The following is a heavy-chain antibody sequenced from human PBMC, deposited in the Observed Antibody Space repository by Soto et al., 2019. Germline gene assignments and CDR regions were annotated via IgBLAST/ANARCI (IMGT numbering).Heavy chain of an antibody. J-gene: IGHJ6*03. CDR1: GYTFTSYD. D-gene: IGHD3-9*01. V-gene: IGHV1-8*01. Sequence: GPSVKVSCKASGYTFTSYDINWVRQATGQGLEWMGWMNPNSGNTGYAQKFQGRVTMTRNTSISTAYMELSSLRSEDTAVYYCARRVGYFDWSTGGYYYYMDVWGKGTTVTVSS. CDR2: MNPNSGNT. CDR3: ARRVGYFDWSTGGYYYYMDV.